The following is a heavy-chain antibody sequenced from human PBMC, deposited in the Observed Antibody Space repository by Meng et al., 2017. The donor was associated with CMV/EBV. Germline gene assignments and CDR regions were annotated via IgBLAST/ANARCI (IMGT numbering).Heavy chain of an antibody. J-gene: IGHJ4*02. Sequence: GGSLRLSCGSYGFTFSPFWMSWFRRAPGKGLEWAAHISPDGTLTYYVDSVRGRFTISRDNTENSIYLHMSTLRAEDTAVYYCATTSGSSYWGQGAQVTVSS. D-gene: IGHD6-6*01. CDR2: ISPDGTLT. CDR1: GFTFSPFW. CDR3: ATTSGSSY. V-gene: IGHV3-7*01.